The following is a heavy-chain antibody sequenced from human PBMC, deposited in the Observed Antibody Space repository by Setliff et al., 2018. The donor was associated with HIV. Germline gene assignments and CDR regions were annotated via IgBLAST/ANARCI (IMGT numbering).Heavy chain of an antibody. CDR3: ARIATYYDTSGYLIPYYFDY. CDR1: GGSFSGYY. J-gene: IGHJ4*02. V-gene: IGHV4-34*01. Sequence: SETLSLTCAVYGGSFSGYYWSWVRQPPGKGLEWIGEIYHSGSTNYNSSLKSRVTISVDKSKNLFSLKLSSVTAADTAMYYCARIATYYDTSGYLIPYYFDYWGQGTLVTVSS. CDR2: IYHSGST. D-gene: IGHD3-22*01.